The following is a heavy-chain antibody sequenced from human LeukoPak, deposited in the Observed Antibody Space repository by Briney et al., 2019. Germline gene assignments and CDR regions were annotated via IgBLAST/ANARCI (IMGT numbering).Heavy chain of an antibody. V-gene: IGHV3-23*01. CDR1: GFTFSSYA. CDR2: ISGSGGST. D-gene: IGHD1-26*01. J-gene: IGHJ6*03. Sequence: GGSLRLSCAASGFTFSSYAMSWVRQAPGKGLEWVSAISGSGGSTYYADSVKGRFTISRDNAKNSLYLQMNSLRAEDTAVYYCARRELVAYYYYYTDVWGKGTTVTISS. CDR3: ARRELVAYYYYYTDV.